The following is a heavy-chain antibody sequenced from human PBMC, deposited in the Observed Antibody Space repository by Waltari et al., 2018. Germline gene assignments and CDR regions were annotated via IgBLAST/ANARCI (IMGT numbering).Heavy chain of an antibody. J-gene: IGHJ4*02. Sequence: QVQLVESGGGVVQPGRSLRLSCAASGFTFSSYTMNWVRQAPGKGLEWVAVISYDGSNKYYADSVKGRFTISRDNSKNTLYLQMNSLRAEDTAVYYCKCSSTRVDYWGQGTLVTVSS. CDR2: ISYDGSNK. V-gene: IGHV3-30-3*01. CDR3: KCSSTRVDY. CDR1: GFTFSSYT. D-gene: IGHD2-2*01.